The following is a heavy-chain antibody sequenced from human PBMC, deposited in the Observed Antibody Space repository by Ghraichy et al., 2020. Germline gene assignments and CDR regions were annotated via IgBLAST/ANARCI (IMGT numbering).Heavy chain of an antibody. J-gene: IGHJ4*02. CDR2: TYYRSKWYN. V-gene: IGHV6-1*01. D-gene: IGHD3-3*01. CDR3: AREFWSPGAYYFDY. CDR1: GDSVSSNSAA. Sequence: SQTLSLTCAIYGDSVSSNSAAWNWIRQSPSRGLEWLGRTYYRSKWYNDYAISVKSRITINPDTAKNQFSLQLNSVTPEDTAVYYCAREFWSPGAYYFDYWGQGALVTVSS.